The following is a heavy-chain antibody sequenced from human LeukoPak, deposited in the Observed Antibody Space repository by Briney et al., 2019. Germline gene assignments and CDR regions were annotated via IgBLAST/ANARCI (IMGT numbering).Heavy chain of an antibody. J-gene: IGHJ4*02. Sequence: SETLSLTCTVSGGSISSFYYTWIRQPPGKGLEWIGYIDSSGITNYNSSLNSRVTISVDTSKNQFSLKLSSVTAADTAVYYCARDPYGDNYFDYWGQGTLVTVSS. V-gene: IGHV4-59*01. CDR2: IDSSGIT. D-gene: IGHD4-17*01. CDR1: GGSISSFY. CDR3: ARDPYGDNYFDY.